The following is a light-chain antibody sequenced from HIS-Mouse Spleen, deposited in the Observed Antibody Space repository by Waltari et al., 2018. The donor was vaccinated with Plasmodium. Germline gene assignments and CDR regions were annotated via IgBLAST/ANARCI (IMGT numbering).Light chain of an antibody. CDR1: NLGYQY. J-gene: IGLJ2*01. CDR3: QAWDSSTVV. CDR2: QDS. V-gene: IGLV3-1*01. Sequence: SYELTQPPSVSVSPGQTASITCPGANLGYQYACWYQQKPGQPPVLVIYQDSKRPSGIPERFSGSNSGNTATLTMSGTQAMDEADYYCQAWDSSTVVFGGGTKLTVL.